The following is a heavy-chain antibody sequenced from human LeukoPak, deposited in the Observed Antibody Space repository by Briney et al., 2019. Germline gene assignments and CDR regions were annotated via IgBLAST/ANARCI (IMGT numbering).Heavy chain of an antibody. D-gene: IGHD3-10*01. CDR1: GYTFTSYD. CDR2: MNPNSGNT. Sequence: ASVKVSCKASGYTFTSYDINWVRQATGQGLERVGWMNPNSGNTGYAQKFQGRVTMTRNTSISTAYMELSSLRSEDTAVYYCARDFTMVRGVRPPFGYWGQGTLVTVSS. CDR3: ARDFTMVRGVRPPFGY. J-gene: IGHJ4*02. V-gene: IGHV1-8*01.